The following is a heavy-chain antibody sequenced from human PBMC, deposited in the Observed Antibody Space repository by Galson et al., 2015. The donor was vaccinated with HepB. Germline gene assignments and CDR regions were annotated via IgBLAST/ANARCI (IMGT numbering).Heavy chain of an antibody. Sequence: CAISGDSVSSNSAAWNWIRQSPSRGLEWLGRTYYRSKWYNDYAVSVKSRITINPDTSKNQFSLQLNSVTPEDTAVYYCARDRRGSGSYYYYYYGMDVWGQGTTVTVSS. CDR1: GDSVSSNSAA. CDR3: ARDRRGSGSYYYYYYGMDV. J-gene: IGHJ6*02. D-gene: IGHD3-10*01. CDR2: TYYRSKWYN. V-gene: IGHV6-1*01.